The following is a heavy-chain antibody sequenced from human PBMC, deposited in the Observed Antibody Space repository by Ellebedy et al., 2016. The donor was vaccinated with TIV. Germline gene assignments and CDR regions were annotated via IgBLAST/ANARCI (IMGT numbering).Heavy chain of an antibody. J-gene: IGHJ4*02. D-gene: IGHD6-19*01. CDR3: ARDLSRIAVAVD. Sequence: AASVKVSCKASGYTFTSYVNSWVRQAPGQGLEWMGWSSAHNCNTHYAQRLQGRVTMTTDTSTSTAYMELRSLRSDDTAVYYCARDLSRIAVAVDWGQGTLVTVSS. CDR2: SSAHNCNT. CDR1: GYTFTSYV. V-gene: IGHV1-18*01.